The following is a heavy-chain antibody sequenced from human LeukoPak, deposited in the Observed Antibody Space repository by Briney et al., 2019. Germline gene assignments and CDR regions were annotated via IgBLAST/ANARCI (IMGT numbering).Heavy chain of an antibody. CDR2: IYHSGST. D-gene: IGHD1-26*01. J-gene: IGHJ4*02. CDR3: ARNGGSSNVDY. Sequence: SETLSLTCAVSGGSISSRHWWSWVRQPPGKGLEWIGEIYHSGSTNYNPPLKSGVTISVDKYKNQFSLKLSSVTAADTAVYYCARNGGSSNVDYWGQGTLVTVSS. CDR1: GGSISSRHW. V-gene: IGHV4-4*02.